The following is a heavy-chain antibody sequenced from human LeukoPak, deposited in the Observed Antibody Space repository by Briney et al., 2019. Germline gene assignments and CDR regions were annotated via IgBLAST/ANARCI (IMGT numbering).Heavy chain of an antibody. CDR2: ISSSSSYI. J-gene: IGHJ4*02. CDR1: GFTFSSYS. V-gene: IGHV3-21*01. D-gene: IGHD2-2*01. CDR3: AKDPCSSTSCYQLDY. Sequence: GGSLRLSCAASGFTFSSYSMNWVRQAPGKGLEWVSSISSSSSYIYYADSVKGRFTISRDNAKNSLYLQMNSLRAEDTAVYYCAKDPCSSTSCYQLDYWGQGTLVTVSS.